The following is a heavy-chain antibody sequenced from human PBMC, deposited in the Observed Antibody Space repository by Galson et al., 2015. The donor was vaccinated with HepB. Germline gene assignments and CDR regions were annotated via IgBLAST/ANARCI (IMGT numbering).Heavy chain of an antibody. CDR2: ISAYNGNT. V-gene: IGHV1-18*04. CDR1: GYTFRDHG. J-gene: IGHJ4*02. D-gene: IGHD1-26*01. CDR3: ARLGGIEGATPENFDS. Sequence: SVKVSCKASGYTFRDHGINWVRQAPGQGLEWMGFISAYNGNTNSGEKMQGRVTMTTDTSTSTAYLQWSSLKVSDTAMYFCARLGGIEGATPENFDSWGQGTLVTVSS.